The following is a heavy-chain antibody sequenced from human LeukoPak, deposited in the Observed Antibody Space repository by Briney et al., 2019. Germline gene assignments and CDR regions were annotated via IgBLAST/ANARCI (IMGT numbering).Heavy chain of an antibody. CDR2: IYYSGST. CDR1: GGSISSYY. J-gene: IGHJ6*02. CDR3: ARDRGYGMDV. Sequence: SETLSLTCTVSGGSISSYYWSWIRQPPGKGLEWIGYIYYSGSTNYNPSLKSRVTISVDTSKNQFSLKLSSVTAANTAVYYCARDRGYGMDVWGQGTTVTVSS. V-gene: IGHV4-59*01.